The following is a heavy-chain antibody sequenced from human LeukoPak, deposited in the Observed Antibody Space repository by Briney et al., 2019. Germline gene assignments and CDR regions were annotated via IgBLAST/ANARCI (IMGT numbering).Heavy chain of an antibody. CDR3: ARDAGYDFWTSYYDF. D-gene: IGHD3-3*01. J-gene: IGHJ4*02. Sequence: PGGSLRLSCVASGFTFRSYWMSWVRQAPGKGLEWVATIKQDGSEKYYVDSVKGRFTTSRDIAQNSLYLQMNSLRAEDTAVYFCARDAGYDFWTSYYDFWGQGTLVTVSS. CDR2: IKQDGSEK. CDR1: GFTFRSYW. V-gene: IGHV3-7*05.